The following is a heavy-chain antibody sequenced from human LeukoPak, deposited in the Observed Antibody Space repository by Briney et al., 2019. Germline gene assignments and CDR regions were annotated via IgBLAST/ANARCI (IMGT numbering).Heavy chain of an antibody. D-gene: IGHD1-26*01. CDR3: ARHGGTLDYFDY. J-gene: IGHJ4*02. CDR2: ISDGGVT. Sequence: SETLSLTCNVSGGSISTYYWSWIRQPPGKGLEWIGYISDGGVTSYNPSLKGRVTISVDSPKNRFSLRLTSLTAVDTALYYCARHGGTLDYFDYWGPGSPVTVSS. CDR1: GGSISTYY. V-gene: IGHV4-59*08.